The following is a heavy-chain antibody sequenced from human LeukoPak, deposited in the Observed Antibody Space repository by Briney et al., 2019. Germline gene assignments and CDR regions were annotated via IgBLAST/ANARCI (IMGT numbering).Heavy chain of an antibody. J-gene: IGHJ3*02. Sequence: PGGSLRLSCAASGFTFSSYGMHWVRQAPGKGLEWVAFIRYDGSNKYYADSVKGRFTISRDNSKNTLYLQMNSLRAEDMALYYCAKDIGQALDAFDIWGQGTMVTVSS. V-gene: IGHV3-30*02. D-gene: IGHD3-10*01. CDR2: IRYDGSNK. CDR3: AKDIGQALDAFDI. CDR1: GFTFSSYG.